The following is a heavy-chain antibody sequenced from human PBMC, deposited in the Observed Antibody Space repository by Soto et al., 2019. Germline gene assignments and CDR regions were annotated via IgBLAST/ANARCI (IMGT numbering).Heavy chain of an antibody. CDR1: GGTFSSYA. CDR3: ARGTDIVVVTASEDAFDI. J-gene: IGHJ3*02. CDR2: IIPIFGTA. V-gene: IGHV1-69*01. D-gene: IGHD2-21*02. Sequence: QVQLVQSGAEVKKPGSSVKVSCKASGGTFSSYAISWVRQAPGQGLEWMGGIIPIFGTANYAQKFQGRVTITADESTSTAYMELSSLRSEDTAVHYCARGTDIVVVTASEDAFDIWGQGTMVTVSS.